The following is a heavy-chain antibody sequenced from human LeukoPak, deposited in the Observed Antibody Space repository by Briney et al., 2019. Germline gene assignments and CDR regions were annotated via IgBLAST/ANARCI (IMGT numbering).Heavy chain of an antibody. J-gene: IGHJ4*02. Sequence: ASVKVSCKASGYTFTSYGISWVRQAPGQGLEWMGWISAYNGNTNYAQKLQGRVTMTTDASTSTAYMELRSLRSDDTAVYYCARHFGGMVAGILAYFDYWGQGTLVTVSS. V-gene: IGHV1-18*01. D-gene: IGHD6-19*01. CDR1: GYTFTSYG. CDR2: ISAYNGNT. CDR3: ARHFGGMVAGILAYFDY.